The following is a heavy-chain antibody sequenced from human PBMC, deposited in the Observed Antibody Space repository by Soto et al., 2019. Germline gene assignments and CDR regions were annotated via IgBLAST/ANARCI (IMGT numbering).Heavy chain of an antibody. CDR1: GFTFGDYA. V-gene: IGHV3-49*03. CDR2: IRSKAYGGTT. Sequence: PGGSLRLSCTASGFTFGDYAMSWFRQAPGKGLEWVGFIRSKAYGGTTEYAASVKGRFTISRDDSKSIAYLQMNSLKTEDTAVYYCTRDTGYSYGLGNYYYYYMDVWGKGTTVTVSS. CDR3: TRDTGYSYGLGNYYYYYMDV. J-gene: IGHJ6*03. D-gene: IGHD5-18*01.